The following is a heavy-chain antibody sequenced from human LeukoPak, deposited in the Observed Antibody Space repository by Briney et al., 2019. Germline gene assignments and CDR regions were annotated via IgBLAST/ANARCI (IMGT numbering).Heavy chain of an antibody. CDR3: ARDRYYGSYGMDV. J-gene: IGHJ6*02. CDR2: INIDGSST. Sequence: GGSLRLSCAASGFTFSSYWMHWVRQAPGKGLAWVSRINIDGSSTSYADSVKGRFTISRDDAKNTLYLQMNSLRAEDTAVYYCARDRYYGSYGMDVWGQGTTVTVSS. D-gene: IGHD3-10*01. CDR1: GFTFSSYW. V-gene: IGHV3-74*01.